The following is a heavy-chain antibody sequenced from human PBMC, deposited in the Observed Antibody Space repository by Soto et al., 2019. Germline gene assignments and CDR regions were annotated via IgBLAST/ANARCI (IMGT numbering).Heavy chain of an antibody. Sequence: ASVKVSCKVSGYTLTELSMHWVRQAPGKGLEWMGCIGAEDGETIYAQKLQGRVTMTTDTSTSTAYMELRSLRSDDTAVYYCARDLGAAAAGPYNWFDPWGQGTLVTVSS. D-gene: IGHD6-13*01. CDR2: IGAEDGET. J-gene: IGHJ5*02. CDR3: ARDLGAAAAGPYNWFDP. V-gene: IGHV1-24*01. CDR1: GYTLTELS.